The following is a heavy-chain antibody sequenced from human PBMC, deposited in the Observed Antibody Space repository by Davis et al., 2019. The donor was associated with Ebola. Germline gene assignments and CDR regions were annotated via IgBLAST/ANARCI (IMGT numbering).Heavy chain of an antibody. CDR2: INQDGSVK. V-gene: IGHV3-7*03. CDR3: AAGTYGMDV. J-gene: IGHJ6*02. Sequence: GESLKISCATSGFTFSSFWMSWVRQAPGKGLEWLVNINQDGSVKQDVDSVRGRFSISRDNAKNSVHLQMSSLRVDDTAVYYCAAGTYGMDVWGQGATVTVSS. CDR1: GFTFSSFW. D-gene: IGHD1-26*01.